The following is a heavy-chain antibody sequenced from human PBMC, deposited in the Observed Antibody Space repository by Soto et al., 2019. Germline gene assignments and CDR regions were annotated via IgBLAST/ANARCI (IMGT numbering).Heavy chain of an antibody. CDR3: ARRNCIPAAGTPCYYYYYMDV. V-gene: IGHV5-51*01. CDR2: IYPGDSDT. Sequence: PGESLKISCKGSGYSFTSYWIGWVRQMPGKGLEWMGIIYPGDSDTRYSPSFQGQVTISADKSISTAYLQWSSLKASDTAMYYCARRNCIPAAGTPCYYYYYMDVWGKGTTVTVSS. CDR1: GYSFTSYW. D-gene: IGHD6-13*01. J-gene: IGHJ6*03.